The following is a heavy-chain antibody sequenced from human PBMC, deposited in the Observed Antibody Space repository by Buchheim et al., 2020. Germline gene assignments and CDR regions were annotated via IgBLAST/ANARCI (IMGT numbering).Heavy chain of an antibody. V-gene: IGHV3-73*02. Sequence: EVQLVESGGGLVQPGGSLKLSCAASGFTFSGSAMHWVRQASGKGLEWVGRIRSKANSYATAYAASVKGRFTISRDDSKNTAYLQMNSLKTEDTAVYYCTRPGIAAAGSLTNYYYYYYMDVWGKGTT. J-gene: IGHJ6*03. CDR1: GFTFSGSA. CDR2: IRSKANSYAT. D-gene: IGHD6-13*01. CDR3: TRPGIAAAGSLTNYYYYYYMDV.